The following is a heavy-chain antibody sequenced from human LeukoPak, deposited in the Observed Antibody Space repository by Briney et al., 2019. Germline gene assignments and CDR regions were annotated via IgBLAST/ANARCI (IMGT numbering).Heavy chain of an antibody. D-gene: IGHD1-1*01. CDR2: LVAGDGGT. CDR3: AGGTQHQLFLDS. CDR1: GFTLSRYD. J-gene: IGHJ4*02. V-gene: IGHV3-23*01. Sequence: GGSLRLSCAASGFTLSRYDMTWVRQAPGKGLEWVSTLVAGDGGTHYTDSVKGRFSISRDNSKNTLFMGMNSLTAEGTAIYYWAGGTQHQLFLDSWGQGTLVTVSS.